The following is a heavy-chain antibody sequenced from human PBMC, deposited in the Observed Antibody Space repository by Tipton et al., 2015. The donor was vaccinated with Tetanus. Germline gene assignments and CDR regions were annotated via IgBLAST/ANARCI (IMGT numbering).Heavy chain of an antibody. CDR1: GDSVSSGGYY. D-gene: IGHD4-17*01. CDR3: ARPSTTVTPRAFDV. V-gene: IGHV4-39*01. J-gene: IGHJ3*01. CDR2: IYYSGSS. Sequence: TLSLTCTVSGDSVSSGGYYWDWIRQPPGKGLEWIGSIYYSGSSYYNPSLESRVTISLDTSKNRFSLKLTSVTAADAAVYYCARPSTTVTPRAFDVWGQGTMVTVSS.